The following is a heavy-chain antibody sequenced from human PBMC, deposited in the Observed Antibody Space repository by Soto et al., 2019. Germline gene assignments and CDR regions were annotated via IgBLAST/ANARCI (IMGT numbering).Heavy chain of an antibody. CDR2: IGGRGDST. CDR1: GFTFSSYA. V-gene: IGHV3-23*01. CDR3: AKDGRRSTDYYYYMDV. J-gene: IGHJ6*03. D-gene: IGHD4-4*01. Sequence: GGSLRLSCAASGFTFSSYAMTWVRQAPGKGLEWVSAIGGRGDSTHYADSVKGRFTISRDNSKNTLYLQMNSLRAEDTAVYYCAKDGRRSTDYYYYMDVWGKGTTVTVSS.